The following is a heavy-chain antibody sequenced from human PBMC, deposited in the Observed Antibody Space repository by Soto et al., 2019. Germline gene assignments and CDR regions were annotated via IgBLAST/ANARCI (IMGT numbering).Heavy chain of an antibody. CDR2: ISYDGRNK. D-gene: IGHD6-19*01. CDR3: AKGYSSGWIEYNWFDP. V-gene: IGHV3-30*18. J-gene: IGHJ5*02. CDR1: GFTFSSYG. Sequence: QVQLVESGGGVVQPGRSLRLSCAASGFTFSSYGMHWVRQAPGKGLEWVAVISYDGRNKYYADSVKGRFTISRDNSKNTLYLQMNSLRAEDTAVYYCAKGYSSGWIEYNWFDPWGQGTLVTVSS.